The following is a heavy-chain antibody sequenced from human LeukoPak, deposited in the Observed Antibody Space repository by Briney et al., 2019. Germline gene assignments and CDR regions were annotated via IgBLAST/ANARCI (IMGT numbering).Heavy chain of an antibody. V-gene: IGHV3-21*01. CDR2: ISSSSSYI. D-gene: IGHD5-18*01. J-gene: IGHJ3*02. Sequence: PGGSLRLSCAASGFTFSSYSMNWVRQAPGKGLEWVSSISSSSSYIYYADSVKGRFTISRDNAKNSLHLQMNSPRAEDTAVYYCARDVVDTAMVPDAFDIWGQGTMVTVSS. CDR1: GFTFSSYS. CDR3: ARDVVDTAMVPDAFDI.